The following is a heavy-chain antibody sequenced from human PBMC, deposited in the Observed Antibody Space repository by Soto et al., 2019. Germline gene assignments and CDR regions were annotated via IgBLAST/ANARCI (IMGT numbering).Heavy chain of an antibody. Sequence: QVQLVQSGAEVKKPGASVKVSCKASGYTFTSYGISWVRLAPGQGLEWMGWISAYNGNTNYAQKLQGRVTMTTDTSTSTAYMELRSLRSDDTAVYYCARDRSLGYYYYYGMDVWGQGTTVTVSS. CDR3: ARDRSLGYYYYYGMDV. D-gene: IGHD3-16*02. J-gene: IGHJ6*02. CDR1: GYTFTSYG. V-gene: IGHV1-18*04. CDR2: ISAYNGNT.